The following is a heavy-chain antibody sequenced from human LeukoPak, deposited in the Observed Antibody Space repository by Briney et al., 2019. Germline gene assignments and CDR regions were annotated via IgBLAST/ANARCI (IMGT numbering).Heavy chain of an antibody. Sequence: GGSLRLSCAVSGFTFDEYGMSWVRQTPGKGLEWVSDINWNGGSTVYADSVKGRSTISRDNAKNSLYLQMNSLRAEDTAFYYCAREGCPSTCRTIDYWGQGTLVTVSS. CDR2: INWNGGST. CDR1: GFTFDEYG. J-gene: IGHJ4*02. D-gene: IGHD6-13*01. CDR3: AREGCPSTCRTIDY. V-gene: IGHV3-20*04.